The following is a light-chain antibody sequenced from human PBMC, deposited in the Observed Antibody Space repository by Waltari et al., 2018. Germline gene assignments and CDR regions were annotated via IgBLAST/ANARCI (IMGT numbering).Light chain of an antibody. V-gene: IGLV3-19*01. CDR3: HSRNGRNNEVV. CDR1: SLRTSY. CDR2: GKE. Sequence: SSELTQGPAVSVALGQTVKITCQGDSLRTSYASWYQLKPGQAPVLVLFGKEKRPSGIPDRLSGYSTGTTSSLTISGAQAEDEADYYCHSRNGRNNEVVFGGGTKLTVL. J-gene: IGLJ3*02.